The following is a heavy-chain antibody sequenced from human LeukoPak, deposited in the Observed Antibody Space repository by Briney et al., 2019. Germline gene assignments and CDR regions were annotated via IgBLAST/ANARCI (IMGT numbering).Heavy chain of an antibody. CDR2: ISGSGGST. J-gene: IGHJ4*02. Sequence: GGSLRLSCAASGFTFSNYAMSWVRQAPGKGLEWVSAISGSGGSTYYADSVKGRFTISRDNSKNMLYLQMNSLRAEDTAVYYCAKEIRTSSSWYGNYFDYWGQGTLATVSS. D-gene: IGHD6-13*01. CDR3: AKEIRTSSSWYGNYFDY. V-gene: IGHV3-23*01. CDR1: GFTFSNYA.